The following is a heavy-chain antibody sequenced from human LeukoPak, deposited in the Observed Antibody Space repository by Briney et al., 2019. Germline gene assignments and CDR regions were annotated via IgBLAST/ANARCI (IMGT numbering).Heavy chain of an antibody. CDR1: GYTFTIYY. J-gene: IGHJ4*02. CDR2: INPSGGST. D-gene: IGHD4-23*01. CDR3: AREGRKDGGENDSSLDY. V-gene: IGHV1-46*01. Sequence: GASVKVSCKSSGYTFTIYYMQWVRQAPGQGLEWMGIINPSGGSTSYAQKFQGRVTMTRDTSTSTVYMDLSSLRSEDTAVYYCAREGRKDGGENDSSLDYWGQGTLVTVSS.